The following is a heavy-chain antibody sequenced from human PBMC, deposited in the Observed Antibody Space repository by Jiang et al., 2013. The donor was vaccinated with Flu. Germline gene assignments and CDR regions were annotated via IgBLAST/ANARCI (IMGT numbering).Heavy chain of an antibody. CDR1: GYTFTSYG. D-gene: IGHD5-18*01. V-gene: IGHV1-18*01. Sequence: SGAEVKKPGASVKVSCKASGYTFTSYGIGWVRQAPGQGLEWMGWISAYNGNTNYAQKLQGRVTMTTDTSTSTAYMELRSLRSDDTAVYYCARVSVAGWIQLWAYNWFDPWGQGTLVTVSS. J-gene: IGHJ5*02. CDR3: ARVSVAGWIQLWAYNWFDP. CDR2: ISAYNGNT.